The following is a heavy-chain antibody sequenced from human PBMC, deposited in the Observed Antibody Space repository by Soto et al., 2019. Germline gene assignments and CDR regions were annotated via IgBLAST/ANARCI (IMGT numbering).Heavy chain of an antibody. CDR3: ARVLNVAVVAATLGYFDY. CDR2: INHSGST. V-gene: IGHV4-34*01. J-gene: IGHJ4*02. Sequence: QLQLQQWGAGLLKPSETLSLTCAVYGGSFCGYYWSWIRQPPGKGLEWFGQINHSGSTNYNPSLKRRVTISVYASKNQFSLKLSSVTAADTAVYYCARVLNVAVVAATLGYFDYWGQGTLVAVSS. D-gene: IGHD2-15*01. CDR1: GGSFCGYY.